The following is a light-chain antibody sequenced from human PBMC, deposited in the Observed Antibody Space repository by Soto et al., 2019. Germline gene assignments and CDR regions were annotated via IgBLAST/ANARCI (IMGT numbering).Light chain of an antibody. CDR3: SSYTDINTVL. J-gene: IGLJ2*01. V-gene: IGLV2-14*01. Sequence: QSVLTQPASVSGSPGQSITISCTATSSDVGAYNYVSWYQQHPGKAPKLMIYEVSDRPSGVSSRFSGSKSGNTASLTISGLQAEDEADYYCSSYTDINTVLFDGGTKLTVL. CDR2: EVS. CDR1: SSDVGAYNY.